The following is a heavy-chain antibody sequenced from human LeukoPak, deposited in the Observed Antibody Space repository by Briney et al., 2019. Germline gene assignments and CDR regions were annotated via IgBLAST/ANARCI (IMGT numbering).Heavy chain of an antibody. CDR3: TSTLGY. Sequence: PGGSLRLSCVGSGFTFSNAWMTWVRQAPGKGLEWVGRIKTNTDGGTTDYAAPVKGRFIISRDDSRNTLYLQMNSLRMEDTAMYYCTSTLGYWGQGALVTVSS. CDR2: IKTNTDGGTT. J-gene: IGHJ4*02. V-gene: IGHV3-15*01. CDR1: GFTFSNAW.